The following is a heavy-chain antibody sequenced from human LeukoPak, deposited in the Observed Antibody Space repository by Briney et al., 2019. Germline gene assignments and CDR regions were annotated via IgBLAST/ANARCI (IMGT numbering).Heavy chain of an antibody. Sequence: PGGSLRLSCAASGFTFSSYAMSWVRQAAGKGLEWVSAISGSGGSTYYADSVKGRFTISRDNSKNTLYLQMNSLRAEDTAVYYCAKQTLPRYCSSTSCYAGSYYYYGMDVWGQGTTVTVSS. V-gene: IGHV3-23*01. CDR1: GFTFSSYA. D-gene: IGHD2-2*01. CDR3: AKQTLPRYCSSTSCYAGSYYYYGMDV. J-gene: IGHJ6*02. CDR2: ISGSGGST.